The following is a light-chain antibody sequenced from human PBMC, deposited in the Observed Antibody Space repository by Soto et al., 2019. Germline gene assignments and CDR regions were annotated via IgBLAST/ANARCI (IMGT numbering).Light chain of an antibody. J-gene: IGLJ3*02. Sequence: QSALTQPASVSGSPRQSITISCTGTSSDVGAYNYVSWYQQHPGKAPKLMIYEVSNRPSGVSNRFSGSKSGNTASLTISGLQAEDEGDYYCSSYTSGSTWVFGGGTKLTVL. V-gene: IGLV2-14*01. CDR2: EVS. CDR1: SSDVGAYNY. CDR3: SSYTSGSTWV.